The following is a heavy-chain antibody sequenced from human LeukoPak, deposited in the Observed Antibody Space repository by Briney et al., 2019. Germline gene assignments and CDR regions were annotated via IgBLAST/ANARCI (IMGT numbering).Heavy chain of an antibody. D-gene: IGHD2-15*01. CDR1: GYTFTSYG. V-gene: IGHV1-18*01. J-gene: IGHJ5*02. Sequence: GASVKVSCKASGYTFTSYGISWVRQAPGQGLEWMGWISAYNGNTNYAQKLQGRVTMTTDTSTSTAYMELRSLRSDDTAVYYCARGYVVVVAEYQFDNWFDPWGQGTLVTVSS. CDR3: ARGYVVVVAEYQFDNWFDP. CDR2: ISAYNGNT.